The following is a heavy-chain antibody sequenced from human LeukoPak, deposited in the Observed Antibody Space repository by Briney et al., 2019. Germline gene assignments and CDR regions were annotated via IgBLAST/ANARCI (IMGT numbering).Heavy chain of an antibody. CDR3: ARDLTAMVVFDY. V-gene: IGHV3-7*04. D-gene: IGHD5-18*01. Sequence: GGSLRLSCVASGFTFSSYSMSWVRQAPVKGLKWVANIKQGGSEKYYVDSVKGRFTISRDNAKNSLYLQMDSLRAEDTAVYYCARDLTAMVVFDYWGQGTLVTVSS. CDR1: GFTFSSYS. CDR2: IKQGGSEK. J-gene: IGHJ4*02.